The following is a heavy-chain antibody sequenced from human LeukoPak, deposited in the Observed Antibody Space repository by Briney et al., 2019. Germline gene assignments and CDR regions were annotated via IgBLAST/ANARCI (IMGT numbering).Heavy chain of an antibody. V-gene: IGHV4-34*01. CDR3: ARAGNPAAGRTFDL. CDR1: GGSFSGYY. J-gene: IGHJ2*01. D-gene: IGHD6-13*01. Sequence: SETLSLTCAVYGGSFSGYYWSWIRQPPGKGLEWIGEINHSGSTNYNPSLKNRVTISVDTSKNQFSLKLSSVTAADTAVYYCARAGNPAAGRTFDLWGRGTLVTVSS. CDR2: INHSGST.